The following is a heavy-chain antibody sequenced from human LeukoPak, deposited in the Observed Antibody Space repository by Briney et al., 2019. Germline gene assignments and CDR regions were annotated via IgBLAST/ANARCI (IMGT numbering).Heavy chain of an antibody. CDR1: GFTFSGYG. CDR3: AKESGSYYYYYGMDV. J-gene: IGHJ6*02. CDR2: ISYDGSNK. V-gene: IGHV3-30*18. D-gene: IGHD1-26*01. Sequence: PGGSLRLSCAASGFTFSGYGMHWVRQAPGKGLEWVAVISYDGSNKYYADSVKGRFTISRDNSKNTLYLQMNSLRAEDTAVYYCAKESGSYYYYYGMDVWGQGTTVTVSS.